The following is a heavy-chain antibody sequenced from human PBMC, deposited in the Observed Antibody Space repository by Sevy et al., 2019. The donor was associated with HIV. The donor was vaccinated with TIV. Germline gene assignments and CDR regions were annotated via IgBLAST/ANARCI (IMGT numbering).Heavy chain of an antibody. D-gene: IGHD7-27*01. V-gene: IGHV3-23*01. CDR2: ISGSGGRA. J-gene: IGHJ4*02. Sequence: GGSLRLSCAASGFSFSTFAMSWVRQAPGKGLEWVSTISGSGGRAYSADSVMGRFTISRDNSQNTLYLQMNSLRAEDTAVYYCAKAPLGALKGTYYFDYWGQGTLVTVSS. CDR1: GFSFSTFA. CDR3: AKAPLGALKGTYYFDY.